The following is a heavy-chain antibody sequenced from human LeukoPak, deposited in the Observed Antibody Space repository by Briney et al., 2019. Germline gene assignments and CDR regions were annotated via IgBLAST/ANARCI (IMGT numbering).Heavy chain of an antibody. CDR1: GYTFTSYD. Sequence: ASVKVSCKASGYTFTSYDINWVRQATGQGLEWMGWMNPNSGNTGYTQKFQGRVTMTRNTSISTAYMELSSLRSEDTAVYYCAREVDGDVWFDPWGQGTLVTVSS. CDR2: MNPNSGNT. J-gene: IGHJ5*02. CDR3: AREVDGDVWFDP. V-gene: IGHV1-8*01. D-gene: IGHD4-17*01.